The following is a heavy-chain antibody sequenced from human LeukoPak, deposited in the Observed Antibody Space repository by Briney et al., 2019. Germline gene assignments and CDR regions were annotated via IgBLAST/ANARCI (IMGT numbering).Heavy chain of an antibody. CDR3: ATVGVYCGGDCYSVY. CDR2: FDPEDGET. V-gene: IGHV1-24*01. CDR1: GYTLTELS. D-gene: IGHD2-21*02. J-gene: IGHJ4*02. Sequence: EASVKVSCTVSGYTLTELSMHWVRQAPGKGLEWMGGFDPEDGETIYAQKFQGRVTMTEDTSTDTAYMELSSLRSEDTAVYYCATVGVYCGGDCYSVYWGQGTLVTVSS.